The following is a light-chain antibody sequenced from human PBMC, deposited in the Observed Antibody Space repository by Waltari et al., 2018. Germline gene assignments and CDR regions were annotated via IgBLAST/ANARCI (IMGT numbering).Light chain of an antibody. CDR2: EVH. V-gene: IGLV2-14*01. CDR3: SSYTRSGPL. CDR1: SRYVGGYNY. Sequence: QSALTQPASVSGSPGQSITISCTGTSRYVGGYNYVSWYQQHPGKAPKLMIYEVHNRPSGVSNRFSGSKSGNTASLTISGLQAEDEADYYCSSYTRSGPLFGGGTKLTVL. J-gene: IGLJ3*02.